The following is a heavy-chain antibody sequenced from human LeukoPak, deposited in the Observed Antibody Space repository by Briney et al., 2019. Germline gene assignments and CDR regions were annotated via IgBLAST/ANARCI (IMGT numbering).Heavy chain of an antibody. CDR2: IKQDGSEK. CDR1: GFTFSSYW. V-gene: IGHV3-7*01. J-gene: IGHJ4*02. D-gene: IGHD3-22*01. Sequence: PGGSLRLSCAASGFTFSSYWMSWVRQAPGKGLEWVANIKQDGSEKYYVDSVKGRFTISRDNAKNSLYLQMNSLRAEDTAVYYCARDGSYYCRQFDYWGQGTLVTVSS. CDR3: ARDGSYYCRQFDY.